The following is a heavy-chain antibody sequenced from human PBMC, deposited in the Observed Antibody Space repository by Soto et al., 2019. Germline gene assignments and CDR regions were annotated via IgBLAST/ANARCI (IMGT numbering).Heavy chain of an antibody. J-gene: IGHJ3*02. CDR2: IIPIFGTA. CDR3: ARALDSSGYYYQGVGHDAFDI. D-gene: IGHD3-22*01. CDR1: GGTFSSYA. V-gene: IGHV1-69*13. Sequence: ASVKVSCKASGGTFSSYAISWVRQAPGQGLEWMGGIIPIFGTANYAQKFQGRVTITADESTSTAYMELSSLRSEDTAVYYCARALDSSGYYYQGVGHDAFDIWGQGTMVTVSS.